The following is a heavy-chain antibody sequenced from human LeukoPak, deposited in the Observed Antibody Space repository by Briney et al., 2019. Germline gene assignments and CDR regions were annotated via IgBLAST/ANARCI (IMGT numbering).Heavy chain of an antibody. Sequence: SGGSLRLSCAASGFTFSSYEVNWVRQAPGKGLEWVSYISGSGSTIYYADSVKGRFTIPRDNAKNSLYLQMNSLRAEDTAVYYCARDHTGSDAFDIWGQGTMVTVSS. CDR2: ISGSGSTI. J-gene: IGHJ3*02. D-gene: IGHD1-1*01. CDR1: GFTFSSYE. V-gene: IGHV3-48*03. CDR3: ARDHTGSDAFDI.